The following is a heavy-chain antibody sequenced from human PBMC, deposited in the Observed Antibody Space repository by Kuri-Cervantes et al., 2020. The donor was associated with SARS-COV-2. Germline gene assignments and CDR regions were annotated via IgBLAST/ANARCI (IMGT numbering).Heavy chain of an antibody. V-gene: IGHV1-2*02. D-gene: IGHD4-23*01. CDR1: GYTFTGYY. CDR3: AISVVTRGFYFDY. Sequence: ASVKVSCKASGYTFTGYYMHWVRQAPGQGLEWMGWINPNSGGTNYAQKLQGRVTMTTDTSTSTAYVELRSLRSDDTAVYYCAISVVTRGFYFDYWGQGTLVTVSS. J-gene: IGHJ4*02. CDR2: INPNSGGT.